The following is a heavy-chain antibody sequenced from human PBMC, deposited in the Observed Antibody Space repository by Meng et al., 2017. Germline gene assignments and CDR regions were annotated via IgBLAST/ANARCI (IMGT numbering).Heavy chain of an antibody. CDR2: IYYSGST. D-gene: IGHD2-15*01. V-gene: IGHV4-39*07. Sequence: SDTLSLTCSVPGCSISRSNYYWCWIRQPPGKGLQWIGSIYYSGSTYSNPSHKSRVTISVDTSKDQFSLNLHSVTAADTAVYYFVRAMNSGGNCYPDVWGQGTLVTVSS. CDR3: VRAMNSGGNCYPDV. CDR1: GCSISRSNYY. J-gene: IGHJ4*02.